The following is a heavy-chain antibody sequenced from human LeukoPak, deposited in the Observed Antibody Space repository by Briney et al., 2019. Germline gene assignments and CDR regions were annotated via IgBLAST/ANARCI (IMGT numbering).Heavy chain of an antibody. D-gene: IGHD5-18*01. CDR2: IVPIFGTA. Sequence: SVKVSCKASGGTFSSYAISLVRQAPGQGLEWMGGIVPIFGTANYAQKFQGRVTITADESTSTAYMELSSLRSEDTAVYYCARARRVDTAMAWYYYGMDVWGQGTTVTVSS. CDR3: ARARRVDTAMAWYYYGMDV. J-gene: IGHJ6*02. V-gene: IGHV1-69*13. CDR1: GGTFSSYA.